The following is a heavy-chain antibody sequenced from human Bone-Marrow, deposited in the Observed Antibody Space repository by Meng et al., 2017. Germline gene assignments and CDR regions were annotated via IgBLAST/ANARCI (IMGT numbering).Heavy chain of an antibody. Sequence: EVALVGCGGGSVQPGGSLSLSCAASGFNFSSSWMHWVREDPGKGLVWVSVIYSGGTTYYADSVKGRFTISRDNSRNTLYLQVHSLRAEDTAVYYCARVLRGWGYFDYWGQGTLVTVSS. V-gene: IGHV3-74*01. J-gene: IGHJ4*02. CDR1: GFNFSSSW. D-gene: IGHD3-10*01. CDR3: ARVLRGWGYFDY. CDR2: IYSGGTT.